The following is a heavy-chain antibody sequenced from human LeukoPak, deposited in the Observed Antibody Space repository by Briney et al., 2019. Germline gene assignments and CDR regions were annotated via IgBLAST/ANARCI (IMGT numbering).Heavy chain of an antibody. Sequence: ASETLSLTCSVSGGYISSHYWSWIRQPPGKGLEWIGYIYYSGSTNYNPSLMSRVTISVDTSKNQFSLRLSSVTAADTAVYYCAGGGPAARLQYNYYSRMDVWGKGTTATVSS. J-gene: IGHJ6*04. CDR3: AGGGPAARLQYNYYSRMDV. CDR1: GGYISSHY. CDR2: IYYSGST. D-gene: IGHD6-6*01. V-gene: IGHV4-59*11.